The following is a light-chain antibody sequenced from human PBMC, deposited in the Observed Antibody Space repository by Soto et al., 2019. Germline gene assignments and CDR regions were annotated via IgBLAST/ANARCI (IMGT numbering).Light chain of an antibody. CDR1: QNINAW. V-gene: IGKV1-5*01. CDR3: QQFHTYYT. Sequence: DIQMTQSPSTLSASVGDRVTITCRASQNINAWLAWYQQKPGKAPKLLISDASNLESGVSSRFSGSGYGTEFTLTISSLQPDDFATYYCQQFHTYYTFGQGTKLESK. J-gene: IGKJ2*01. CDR2: DAS.